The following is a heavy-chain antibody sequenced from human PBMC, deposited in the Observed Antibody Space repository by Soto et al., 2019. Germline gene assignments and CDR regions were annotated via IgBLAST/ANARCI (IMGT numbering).Heavy chain of an antibody. CDR3: ARALYCSGGSCYTWWFDP. D-gene: IGHD2-15*01. CDR2: IYHSGST. CDR1: GGSISSINW. Sequence: QVQLQESGPGLVKPSGTLSLTCAVSGGSISSINWWSWVRQPPGKGLEWIGEIYHSGSTNYNPSLKSRVTISVDKSKNQFSLKLSSVTAADTAVYYCARALYCSGGSCYTWWFDPWGQGTLVTVSS. J-gene: IGHJ5*02. V-gene: IGHV4-4*02.